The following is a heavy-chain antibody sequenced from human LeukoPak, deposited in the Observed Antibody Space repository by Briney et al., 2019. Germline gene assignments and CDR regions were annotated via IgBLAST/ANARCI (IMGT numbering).Heavy chain of an antibody. CDR1: GFTFRSYD. J-gene: IGHJ4*02. V-gene: IGHV3-13*01. CDR2: IGTAGEI. D-gene: IGHD5-18*01. Sequence: GGSLRLSCAASGFTFRSYDMHWVRQATGKGLEWVSGIGTAGEIYYPGSVKGRFTISRDNSKNTLYLQMNRLRAEDTAVYYCARALRGYSYVLDYWGQGTLVTVSS. CDR3: ARALRGYSYVLDY.